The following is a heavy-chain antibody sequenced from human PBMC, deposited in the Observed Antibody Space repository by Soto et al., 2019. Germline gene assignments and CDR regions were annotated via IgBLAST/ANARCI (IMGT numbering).Heavy chain of an antibody. CDR3: ARPLYGSGSPANYYYYGMDV. CDR1: GYTFTSYA. J-gene: IGHJ6*02. V-gene: IGHV1-3*01. Sequence: ASVKVSCKASGYTFTSYAMHWVRQAPGQRLEWMGWINAGNGNTKYSQKFQGRVTITRDTSASTAYMELSSLRSEDTAVYYCARPLYGSGSPANYYYYGMDVWGQGTTVTVSS. CDR2: INAGNGNT. D-gene: IGHD3-10*01.